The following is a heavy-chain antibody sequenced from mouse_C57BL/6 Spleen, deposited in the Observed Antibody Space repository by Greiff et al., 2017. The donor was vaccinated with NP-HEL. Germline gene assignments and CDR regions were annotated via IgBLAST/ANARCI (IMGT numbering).Heavy chain of an antibody. D-gene: IGHD1-1*01. Sequence: VKLMESGAELVRPGASVKLSCKASGYTFTDYYINWVKQRPGQGLEWIARIYPGRGNTYYNEKFKGKATLTAEKSSSTAYMQLSSLTSEDSAVYFCASGSSYGGWFAYWGQGTLVTVSA. CDR1: GYTFTDYY. CDR3: ASGSSYGGWFAY. J-gene: IGHJ3*01. V-gene: IGHV1-76*01. CDR2: IYPGRGNT.